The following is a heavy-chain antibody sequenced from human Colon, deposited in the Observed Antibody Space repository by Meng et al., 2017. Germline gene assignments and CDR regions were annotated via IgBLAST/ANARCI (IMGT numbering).Heavy chain of an antibody. CDR1: GFTSCSYW. V-gene: IGHV3-74*01. J-gene: IGHJ4*02. Sequence: VRVVEAGGALVWPGGSMRSSCAAFGFTSCSYWWHWFRQAPGKGLVWVTRINSDGSSTSYAASVKGRFTISRDNAKNQLHLKMNSVRAADTAVYYCARGILVAGIGCYYWGQGTLVTVSS. CDR3: ARGILVAGIGCYY. D-gene: IGHD6-19*01. CDR2: INSDGSST.